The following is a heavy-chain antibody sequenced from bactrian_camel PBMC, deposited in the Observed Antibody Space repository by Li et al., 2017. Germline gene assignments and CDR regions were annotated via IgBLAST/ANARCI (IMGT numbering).Heavy chain of an antibody. CDR3: AADQRTRCMAVVTSGGALVS. V-gene: IGHV3S54*01. CDR2: VDDDGDPT. CDR1: MLTFSLSD. D-gene: IGHD6*01. J-gene: IGHJ6*01. Sequence: LVESGGGSVRPGESLTLSCTASMLTFSLSDMGWYRQVPGKQREDVAIVDDDGDPTYAPSVRGRFTISKDNAKMTLFLEMNNLKPEDTAMYYCAADQRTRCMAVVTSGGALVSWGQGTQVTVS.